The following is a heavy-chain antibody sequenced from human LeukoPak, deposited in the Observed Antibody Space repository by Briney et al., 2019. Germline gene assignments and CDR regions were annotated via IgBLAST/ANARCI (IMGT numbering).Heavy chain of an antibody. CDR1: GGSISSTNYY. D-gene: IGHD3-16*01. Sequence: SETLSLTCIVSGGSISSTNYYWGWIRQPPGKGLECIGSIYYSGRTYYKPSLKSRVTISVDTSKNQFSLKLSSVTAADTAVYYCARDRDMGGGNYFRVFYFDSWGQGTLVTVSS. V-gene: IGHV4-39*07. J-gene: IGHJ4*02. CDR2: IYYSGRT. CDR3: ARDRDMGGGNYFRVFYFDS.